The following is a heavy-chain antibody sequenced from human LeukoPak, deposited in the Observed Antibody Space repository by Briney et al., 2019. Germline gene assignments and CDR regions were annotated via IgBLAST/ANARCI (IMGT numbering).Heavy chain of an antibody. Sequence: PSETLSLTCAVYGGSFSGYYWSWTRQPPGKGLEWIGEINHSGSTNYNPSLKSRVTISVDTSKNQFSLKLSSVTAADTAVYYCARVSPYSSGWWLRGGMDVWGKGTTVTVSS. J-gene: IGHJ6*04. CDR2: INHSGST. CDR1: GGSFSGYY. D-gene: IGHD6-19*01. CDR3: ARVSPYSSGWWLRGGMDV. V-gene: IGHV4-34*01.